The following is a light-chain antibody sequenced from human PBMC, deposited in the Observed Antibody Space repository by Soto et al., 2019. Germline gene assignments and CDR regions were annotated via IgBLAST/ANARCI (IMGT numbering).Light chain of an antibody. J-gene: IGKJ1*01. Sequence: EIVMTQSPATLSVSPWERATLSCRASQSVSSKLAWYQQKPGQAPRLLIYGASTRATDIPARFSGSGSGTEFTLTISSLQSEDFAVYYCQQYNIWPMTFGQGTKVDI. CDR2: GAS. CDR1: QSVSSK. V-gene: IGKV3-15*01. CDR3: QQYNIWPMT.